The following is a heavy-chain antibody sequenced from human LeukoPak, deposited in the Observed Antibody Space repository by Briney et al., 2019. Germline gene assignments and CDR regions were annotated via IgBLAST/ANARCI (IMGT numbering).Heavy chain of an antibody. CDR2: ISSSSSYI. CDR1: GFTFSSYS. V-gene: IGHV3-21*01. CDR3: ARVSKKWLLNAFDI. D-gene: IGHD3-22*01. J-gene: IGHJ3*02. Sequence: GGPLRLSCAASGFTFSSYSMNWVRQAPGKGLEWVSSISSSSSYIYYADSVKGRFTISRDNAKNSLYLQMNSLRAEDTAVYYCARVSKKWLLNAFDIWGQGTMVTVSS.